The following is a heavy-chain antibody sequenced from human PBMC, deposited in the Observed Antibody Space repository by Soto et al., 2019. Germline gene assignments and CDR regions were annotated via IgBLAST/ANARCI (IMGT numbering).Heavy chain of an antibody. CDR2: ISSSSSTI. CDR3: ARDKGRSPLDY. J-gene: IGHJ4*02. CDR1: GFTFSRYS. Sequence: SGGSLRLSCAASGFTFSRYSMNWVRQAPGKGLEWVSYISSSSSTICYADSVKGRFTISRDNAKNSLYLQMNSLRAEDTAVYYCARDKGRSPLDYWGQGTLVTVSS. V-gene: IGHV3-48*01. D-gene: IGHD2-15*01.